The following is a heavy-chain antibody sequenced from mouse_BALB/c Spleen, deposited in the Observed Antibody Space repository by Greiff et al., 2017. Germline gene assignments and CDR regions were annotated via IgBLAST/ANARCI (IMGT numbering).Heavy chain of an antibody. D-gene: IGHD2-3*01. J-gene: IGHJ1*01. CDR2: IDPANGNT. CDR3: ARDGYWYFDV. Sequence: EVKLQESGAELVKPGASVKLSCTASGFNIKDTYMHWVKQRPEQGLEWIGRIDPANGNTKYDPKFQGKATITADTSSNTAYLQLSSLTSEDTAVYYCARDGYWYFDVWGAGTTVTVSS. V-gene: IGHV14-3*02. CDR1: GFNIKDTY.